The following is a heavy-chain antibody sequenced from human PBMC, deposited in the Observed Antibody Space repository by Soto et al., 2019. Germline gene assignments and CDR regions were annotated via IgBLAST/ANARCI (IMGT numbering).Heavy chain of an antibody. CDR1: GFTFSGSA. CDR2: IRSKANNYAT. D-gene: IGHD4-17*01. Sequence: EVQLVESGGGLVQPGESLKLSCAVSGFTFSGSAMHWVRQASGKGLEWVGRIRSKANNYATAYAASVKGRSTISRDDSKNTAYLQMNSLKSEDTAVYYCTRGYGDYVRDYRGQGTLFTASS. V-gene: IGHV3-73*01. J-gene: IGHJ4*02. CDR3: TRGYGDYVRDY.